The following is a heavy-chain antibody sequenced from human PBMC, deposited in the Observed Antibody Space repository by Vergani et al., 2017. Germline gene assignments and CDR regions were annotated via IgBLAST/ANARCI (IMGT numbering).Heavy chain of an antibody. D-gene: IGHD3-22*01. CDR2: IYYSGST. CDR3: AVGHYYDSSGYTYYYGMDV. V-gene: IGHV4-61*01. J-gene: IGHJ6*02. CDR1: GGSISSSSYY. Sequence: QLQLQESGPGLVKPSETLSLTCTVSGGSISSSSYYWSWIRQPPGKGLEWIGYIYYSGSTNYNPSLKSRVTISVDTSKNQFSLKLSSVTAADTAVYYCAVGHYYDSSGYTYYYGMDVWGQGTTVTVSS.